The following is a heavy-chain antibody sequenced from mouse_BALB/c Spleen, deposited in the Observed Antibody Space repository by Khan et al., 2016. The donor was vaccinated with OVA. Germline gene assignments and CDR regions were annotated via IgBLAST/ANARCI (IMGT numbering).Heavy chain of an antibody. Sequence: VQLQQSGPGLVKPSQSLSLACTVTGYSITSGYGWNWIRQFPGNKLEWMGYISYSGSTNYNPSLKSRISITRDTSKNQFFLQLNSVTTEDTATYYCARTARIKYWGQGTTLTVSS. CDR3: ARTARIKY. CDR2: ISYSGST. V-gene: IGHV3-2*02. J-gene: IGHJ2*01. D-gene: IGHD1-2*01. CDR1: GYSITSGYG.